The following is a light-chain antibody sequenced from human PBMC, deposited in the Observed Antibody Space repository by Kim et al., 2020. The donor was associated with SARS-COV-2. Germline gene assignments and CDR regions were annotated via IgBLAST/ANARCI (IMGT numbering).Light chain of an antibody. Sequence: PGERAALSCRASQSVSSSYLAWYQQKPGQAPRLLNYGASSRATGIPDRFSGSGSGTDFTLTITRLEPDDFAVYYCQQYGTSPLTFGGGTKVDIK. CDR2: GAS. CDR1: QSVSSSY. CDR3: QQYGTSPLT. J-gene: IGKJ4*01. V-gene: IGKV3-20*01.